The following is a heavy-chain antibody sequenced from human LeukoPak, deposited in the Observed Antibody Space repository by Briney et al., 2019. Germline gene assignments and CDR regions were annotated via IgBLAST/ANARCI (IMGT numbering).Heavy chain of an antibody. D-gene: IGHD3-22*01. CDR3: AKDSYYDSSGYLLTHAFDI. CDR1: GFTFSSYW. J-gene: IGHJ3*02. V-gene: IGHV3-23*01. CDR2: ISGSGGST. Sequence: PGGSLRLSCAASGFTFSSYWMSWVRQAPGKGLEWVSAISGSGGSTYYADSVKGRFTISRDNSKNTLYLQMNSLRAEDTAVYYCAKDSYYDSSGYLLTHAFDIWGQGTMVTVSS.